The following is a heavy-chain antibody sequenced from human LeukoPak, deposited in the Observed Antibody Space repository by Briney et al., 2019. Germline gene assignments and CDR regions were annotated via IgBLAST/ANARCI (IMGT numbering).Heavy chain of an antibody. CDR3: ATSRVGY. Sequence: GRSLRLSCVASGFTFSDAWMSWVRQAPGKGLEWIARIKTRSEGETTDYVTSVKGRFTISRDDSENTLYLQMNSLKTEDTAVYYCATSRVGYWGQGTLVTVSS. J-gene: IGHJ4*02. CDR2: IKTRSEGETT. CDR1: GFTFSDAW. V-gene: IGHV3-15*01. D-gene: IGHD1-26*01.